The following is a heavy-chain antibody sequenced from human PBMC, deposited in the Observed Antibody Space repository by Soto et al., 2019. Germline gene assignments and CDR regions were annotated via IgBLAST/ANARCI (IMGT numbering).Heavy chain of an antibody. Sequence: QVQLVQSGAEVKKPGASVKVSCKASGYTFTSYDINWVRQATGQGLEWMGWMNPNSGNTGYAQKVQGRVTMTRNTSISTAYMELSSLRSEDTAVYYCARGLYCSGGSCYSLGDYWGQGTLVTVSS. CDR3: ARGLYCSGGSCYSLGDY. V-gene: IGHV1-8*01. CDR1: GYTFTSYD. CDR2: MNPNSGNT. D-gene: IGHD2-15*01. J-gene: IGHJ4*02.